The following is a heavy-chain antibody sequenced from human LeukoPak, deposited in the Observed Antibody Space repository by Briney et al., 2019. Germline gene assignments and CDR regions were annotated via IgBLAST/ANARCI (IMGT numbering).Heavy chain of an antibody. Sequence: GGSLRLSCAASGFTFSSYSMNWVRQAPGKGLEWVSSISSSSSYIYYADSVKGRFTVSRDNAKNSLYLQMNSLRAEDTAVYYCARRYCSGGSCYTDYWGQGTLVTVSS. CDR3: ARRYCSGGSCYTDY. CDR1: GFTFSSYS. D-gene: IGHD2-15*01. CDR2: ISSSSSYI. J-gene: IGHJ4*02. V-gene: IGHV3-21*01.